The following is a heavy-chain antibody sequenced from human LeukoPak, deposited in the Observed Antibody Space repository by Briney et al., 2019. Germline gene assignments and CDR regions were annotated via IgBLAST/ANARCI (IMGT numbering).Heavy chain of an antibody. Sequence: GASVKVSCKASGYTFTSYYMHWVRQAPGQGLEWMGWINPNSGGTNYAQKFQGRVTMTRDTSISTAYMELSRLRSDDTAVYYCARDYYNPCASLDYWGQGTLVTVSS. CDR3: ARDYYNPCASLDY. D-gene: IGHD3-10*01. CDR2: INPNSGGT. CDR1: GYTFTSYY. J-gene: IGHJ4*02. V-gene: IGHV1-2*02.